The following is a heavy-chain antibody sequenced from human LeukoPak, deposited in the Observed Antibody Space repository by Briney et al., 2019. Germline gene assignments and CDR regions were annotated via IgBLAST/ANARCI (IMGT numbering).Heavy chain of an antibody. D-gene: IGHD4-17*01. Sequence: VASVKVSCKASGCTFTSYAMHWVRQAPGQRLEWMGWINAGNGNTKYSQKFQGRVTITRDTSASTAYMELSSLRSEDPAVYYCARGLRYGDFDYWGQGTLVTVSS. CDR1: GCTFTSYA. CDR3: ARGLRYGDFDY. V-gene: IGHV1-3*01. CDR2: INAGNGNT. J-gene: IGHJ4*02.